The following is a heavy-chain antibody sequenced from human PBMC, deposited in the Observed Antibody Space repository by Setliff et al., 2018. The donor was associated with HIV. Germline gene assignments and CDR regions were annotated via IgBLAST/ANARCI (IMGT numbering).Heavy chain of an antibody. V-gene: IGHV4-38-2*01. CDR1: GYSISSGCY. CDR2: MYHTGST. CDR3: ARQPLYNDYDWRSYYFDY. J-gene: IGHJ4*02. D-gene: IGHD5-12*01. Sequence: KPSETLSLTCAVSGYSISSGCYWGWIRQPPGKGLEWIGSMYHTGSTYYSPSLNSRFTISVDTSKNQFSLKLRSVTAADTAVYYCARQPLYNDYDWRSYYFDYWGQGSLVTVS.